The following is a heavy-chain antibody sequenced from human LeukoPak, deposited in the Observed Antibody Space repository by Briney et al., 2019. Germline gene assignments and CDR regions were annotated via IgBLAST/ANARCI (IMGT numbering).Heavy chain of an antibody. CDR1: GYTFSSYG. V-gene: IGHV1-18*01. J-gene: IGHJ5*02. D-gene: IGHD2-2*01. Sequence: ASVKVSCKASGYTFSSYGISWVQQAPGQGLEWVGWISAYSGNTIYAQKLQGRVTMTTDTSTSTAYMELRSLISDDTAVYYCARDFTPYCSSTSCSWFDPWGQGTLVTVSS. CDR3: ARDFTPYCSSTSCSWFDP. CDR2: ISAYSGNT.